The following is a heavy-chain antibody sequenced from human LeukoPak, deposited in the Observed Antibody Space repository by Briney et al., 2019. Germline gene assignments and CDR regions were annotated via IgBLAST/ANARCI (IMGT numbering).Heavy chain of an antibody. CDR2: INPRGGST. V-gene: IGHV1-46*01. CDR3: ARDTANYYYDSSGYYFDY. CDR1: GYTFISYY. J-gene: IGHJ4*02. Sequence: GASVKVSCKASGYTFISYYMHWVRQAPGQGLEWMGIINPRGGSTSYAQKFQGRVTMTRDTSTSTVYMELSSLRPEDTAVYYCARDTANYYYDSSGYYFDYWGQGTLVTVSS. D-gene: IGHD3-22*01.